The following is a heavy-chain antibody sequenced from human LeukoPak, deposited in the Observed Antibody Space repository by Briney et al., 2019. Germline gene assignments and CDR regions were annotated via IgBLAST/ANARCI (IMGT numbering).Heavy chain of an antibody. V-gene: IGHV1-2*02. Sequence: ASVKVSCKASGYTFTGYYMHWVRQAPGQGLEWMGWINPNSGGTNYAQKFQGRVTITTDESTSTAYMELSSLRSEDTAVYYCAREAAGGGWSYYYYYMDVWGKGTTVTVSS. CDR3: AREAAGGGWSYYYYYMDV. CDR2: INPNSGGT. D-gene: IGHD6-19*01. J-gene: IGHJ6*03. CDR1: GYTFTGYY.